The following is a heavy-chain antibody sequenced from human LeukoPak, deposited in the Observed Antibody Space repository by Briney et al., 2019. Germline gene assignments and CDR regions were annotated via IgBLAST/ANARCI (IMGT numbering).Heavy chain of an antibody. CDR3: ASFYDSTGRDY. V-gene: IGHV3-48*03. J-gene: IGHJ4*02. CDR2: ISSSGSTI. Sequence: PGGSLRLSCAASGFTFGGYEMNWVRQAPGKGPEWVSYISSSGSTINYADSVKGRFTISRDNAKNSLYLQMSSLRAEVTAVYYCASFYDSTGRDYWGQGTLVTVSS. CDR1: GFTFGGYE. D-gene: IGHD3-22*01.